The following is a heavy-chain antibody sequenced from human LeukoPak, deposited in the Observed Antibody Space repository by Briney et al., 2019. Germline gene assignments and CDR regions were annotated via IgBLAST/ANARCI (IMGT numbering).Heavy chain of an antibody. V-gene: IGHV3-23*01. CDR2: ISGGGGKT. CDR1: GFTFSSYA. CDR3: AKGDGYNSGAFDI. D-gene: IGHD5-24*01. J-gene: IGHJ3*02. Sequence: PGGSLRLSCVASGFTFSSYAMSWVRQAPGKGLEWVSAISGGGGKTNYADSVKGRFTISRDNSKNTLYLQMNSLRAEDTAVYYCAKGDGYNSGAFDIWGQGTMVTVSS.